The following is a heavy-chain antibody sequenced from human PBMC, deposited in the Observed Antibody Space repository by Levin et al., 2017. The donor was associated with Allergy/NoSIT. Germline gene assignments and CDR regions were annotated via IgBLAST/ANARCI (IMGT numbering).Heavy chain of an antibody. CDR1: GGTFSDYA. Sequence: KISCKASGGTFSDYAINWVRQAPGQGLEWMGRIIPILGIAKYAQKFQGRVTITADESATTAYLELSSLRSEDTAVYYCTRGNSWEHPHFDYWGQGNQITVSS. J-gene: IGHJ4*02. CDR3: TRGNSWEHPHFDY. CDR2: IIPILGIA. D-gene: IGHD6-13*01. V-gene: IGHV1-69*04.